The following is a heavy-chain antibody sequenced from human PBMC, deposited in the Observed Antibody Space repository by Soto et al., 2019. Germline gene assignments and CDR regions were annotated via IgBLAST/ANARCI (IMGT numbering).Heavy chain of an antibody. Sequence: GESLKISCKGSGYSFTSYWIGWVRQMPGKGLEWMGIIYPGDSDTRYSPSFQGQVTISADKSISTAYLQWSSLKASDTAMYYCAGHKSNFYGSGSYLVDYWGQGTLVTVSS. CDR3: AGHKSNFYGSGSYLVDY. D-gene: IGHD3-10*01. CDR1: GYSFTSYW. CDR2: IYPGDSDT. V-gene: IGHV5-51*01. J-gene: IGHJ4*02.